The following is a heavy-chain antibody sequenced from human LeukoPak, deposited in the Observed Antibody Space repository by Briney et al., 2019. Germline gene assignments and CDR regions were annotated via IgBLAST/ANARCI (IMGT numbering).Heavy chain of an antibody. Sequence: SETLSLTCTVSGGSISSYYWSWVRQPPGKELEWIGYISYSGTTKYNPSLKSRVTILVDTSKNQFSLKLSSVTAADTAVYYCAKHSTFEIWGQGTMVSVSS. CDR2: ISYSGTT. CDR3: AKHSTFEI. CDR1: GGSISSYY. V-gene: IGHV4-59*08. J-gene: IGHJ3*02.